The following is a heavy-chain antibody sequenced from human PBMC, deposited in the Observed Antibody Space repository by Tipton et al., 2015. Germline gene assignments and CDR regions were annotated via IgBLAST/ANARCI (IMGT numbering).Heavy chain of an antibody. D-gene: IGHD4-23*01. CDR2: IYYSGST. J-gene: IGHJ4*02. CDR3: ARARGRHGGLFDS. Sequence: TLSLTCTVSDGSISSYYWSWIRQPPGKGLEWIGYIYYSGSTNYNPSLKSRVTISVDTSKSQFSLKLTSVTAADTAMYYCARARGRHGGLFDSWGQGILVTVSS. V-gene: IGHV4-59*01. CDR1: DGSISSYY.